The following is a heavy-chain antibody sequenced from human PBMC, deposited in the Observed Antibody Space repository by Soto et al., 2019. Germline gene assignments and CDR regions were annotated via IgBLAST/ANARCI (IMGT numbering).Heavy chain of an antibody. Sequence: ASVSVSFRTAGYTFSNYCSTWVRQAPRQPLEVLGWISLYSDDTNYAHKFQGRVSITTDTSTTTAYMELRSLRSDDTAVYYSARVVPVAEAGPGPSGHGTLVPVS. CDR3: ARVVPVAEAGPGP. J-gene: IGHJ5*02. CDR2: ISLYSDDT. V-gene: IGHV1-18*01. CDR1: GYTFSNYC. D-gene: IGHD2-2*01.